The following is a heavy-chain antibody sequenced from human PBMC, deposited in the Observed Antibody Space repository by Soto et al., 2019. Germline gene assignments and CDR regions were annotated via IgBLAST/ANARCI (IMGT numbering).Heavy chain of an antibody. V-gene: IGHV3-30*18. CDR3: AKDRRVAAAGTYYYYGMDV. Sequence: GGSLRLSCAASGFTFSSYGMHWVRQAPGKGLKWVAVISYDGSNKYYADSVKGRFTISRDNSKNTLYLQMNSLRAEDTAVYYCAKDRRVAAAGTYYYYGMDVWGQGTTVTVSS. J-gene: IGHJ6*02. CDR2: ISYDGSNK. CDR1: GFTFSSYG. D-gene: IGHD6-13*01.